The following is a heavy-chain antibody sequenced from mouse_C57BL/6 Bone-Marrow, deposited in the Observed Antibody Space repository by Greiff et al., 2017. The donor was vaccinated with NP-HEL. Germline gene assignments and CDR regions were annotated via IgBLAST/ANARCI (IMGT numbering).Heavy chain of an antibody. CDR2: FYPGSGSI. CDR3: ARHEYHYGSSYDYYAMDY. D-gene: IGHD1-1*01. Sequence: QVQLKQSGAELVKPGASVKLSCKASGYTFTEYTIHWVKQRSGQGLEWIGWFYPGSGSIKYNEKFKDKATLTADKSSRTVYMELSRLTSEDSAVYVCARHEYHYGSSYDYYAMDYWGQGTSVTVSS. CDR1: GYTFTEYT. V-gene: IGHV1-62-2*01. J-gene: IGHJ4*01.